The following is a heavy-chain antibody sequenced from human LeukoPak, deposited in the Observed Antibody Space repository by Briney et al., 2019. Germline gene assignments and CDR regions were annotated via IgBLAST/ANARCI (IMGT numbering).Heavy chain of an antibody. D-gene: IGHD6-6*01. CDR2: INHGGST. V-gene: IGHV4-34*01. CDR3: ARGRRAARPPYYFDY. CDR1: GGSFSGYY. J-gene: IGHJ4*02. Sequence: SETLSLTCAVYGGSFSGYYWSWIRQPPGKGLEWIGEINHGGSTNYNPSLKSRVTISVDTSKNQFSLKLSSVTAADTAVYYCARGRRAARPPYYFDYWGQGTLATVSS.